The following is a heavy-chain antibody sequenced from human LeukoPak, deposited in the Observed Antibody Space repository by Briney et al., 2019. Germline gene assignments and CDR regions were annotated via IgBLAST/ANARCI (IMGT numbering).Heavy chain of an antibody. V-gene: IGHV4-59*12. J-gene: IGHJ4*02. Sequence: PSETLSLTCIVSGGSMSGYYWSWIRRPPGKGLEWIGHTFSSGATTYNPSLKSRVTISVDTSRSQFSLNLNSVTAADTAVYYCARGLRYSRYWGQGTLVTVSS. D-gene: IGHD6-13*01. CDR3: ARGLRYSRY. CDR2: TFSSGAT. CDR1: GGSMSGYY.